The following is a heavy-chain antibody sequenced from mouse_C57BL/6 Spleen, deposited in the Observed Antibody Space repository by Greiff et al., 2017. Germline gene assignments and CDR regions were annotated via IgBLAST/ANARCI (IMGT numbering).Heavy chain of an antibody. CDR1: GYTFTDYY. Sequence: DVQLQESGPVLVKPGASVKMSCKASGYTFTDYYMNWVKQSHGKSLEWIGVINPYNGGTSYNQKFKGKATLTVDKSSSTAYMERNSLTSEDSAVYYCARDYDYADYAMDYWGQGTSVTVSS. D-gene: IGHD2-4*01. CDR3: ARDYDYADYAMDY. CDR2: INPYNGGT. V-gene: IGHV1-19*01. J-gene: IGHJ4*01.